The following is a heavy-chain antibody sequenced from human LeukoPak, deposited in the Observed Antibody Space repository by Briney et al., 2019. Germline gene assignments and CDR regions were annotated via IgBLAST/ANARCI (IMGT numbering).Heavy chain of an antibody. CDR3: AKEGAYDILTGRYDAFDI. CDR2: ISGSGGRP. CDR1: GFTFSSYA. Sequence: GGSLRLSCAASGFTFSSYAMSWVRQAPGKGLEGVSAISGSGGRPYYAGSVQGRFTISRDNSKNPLYLQMNSLRAEDTAVYYCAKEGAYDILTGRYDAFDIWGQGTMVTVSS. J-gene: IGHJ3*02. V-gene: IGHV3-23*01. D-gene: IGHD3-9*01.